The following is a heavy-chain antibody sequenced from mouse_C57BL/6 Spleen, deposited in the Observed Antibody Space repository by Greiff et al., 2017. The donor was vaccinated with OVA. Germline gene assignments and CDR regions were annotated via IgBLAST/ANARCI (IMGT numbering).Heavy chain of an antibody. J-gene: IGHJ4*01. CDR2: IWWDDDK. CDR1: GFSLSTFGMG. D-gene: IGHD1-1*01. V-gene: IGHV8-8*01. CDR3: ARIAEGDYYGSRTHTLYYYAMDY. Sequence: QVTLKESGPGILQPSQTLSLTCSFSGFSLSTFGMGVGWIRQPSGKGLEWLAHIWWDDDKYYNPALKSRLTISKDTSKNQVFLKIANVDTADTATYYCARIAEGDYYGSRTHTLYYYAMDYWGQGTSVTVSS.